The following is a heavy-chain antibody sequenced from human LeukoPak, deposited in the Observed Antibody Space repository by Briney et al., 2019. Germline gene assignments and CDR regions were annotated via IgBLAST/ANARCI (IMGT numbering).Heavy chain of an antibody. CDR1: GGSFSTHY. D-gene: IGHD3-10*01. Sequence: SETLSLTCTVSGGSFSTHYWSWIRQPPGKGLEWIGYIYYTGSTNYNPSLKSRVTMAIDTSKNQFSLELTFVSAADTAVYYCARAQYASGSFFDYWGQGTLATVSS. CDR3: ARAQYASGSFFDY. J-gene: IGHJ4*02. V-gene: IGHV4-59*11. CDR2: IYYTGST.